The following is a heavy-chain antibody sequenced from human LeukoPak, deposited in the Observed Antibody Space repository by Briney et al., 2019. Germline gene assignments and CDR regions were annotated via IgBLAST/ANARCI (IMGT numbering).Heavy chain of an antibody. Sequence: ASVKVSCKASGYTFTGYYMHWVRQAPGQGLEWMGIINPSAGSISYAQKFQGRVAMTRDTSTSTVYMELSSLRSDDTAVYYCARDLSHILTGNYIASGNWFDPWGQGTLVTVSS. J-gene: IGHJ5*02. CDR3: ARDLSHILTGNYIASGNWFDP. CDR1: GYTFTGYY. V-gene: IGHV1-46*01. CDR2: INPSAGSI. D-gene: IGHD3-9*01.